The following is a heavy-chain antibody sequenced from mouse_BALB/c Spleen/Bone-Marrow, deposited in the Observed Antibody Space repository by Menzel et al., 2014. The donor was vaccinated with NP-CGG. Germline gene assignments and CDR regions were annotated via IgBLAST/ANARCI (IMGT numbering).Heavy chain of an antibody. CDR1: GYTFTNYW. J-gene: IGHJ1*01. Sequence: QVQLQQSGAELVRPGTSVKISCKASGYTFTNYWLGWVKARPGHGLEWIGDIYPGGGYTNYNEKFKGKATLTADTSSSTAYMQLSSLTSEDPAVYFCAREVRRYFDVWGAGTTVTVSS. D-gene: IGHD2-14*01. V-gene: IGHV1-63*02. CDR2: IYPGGGYT. CDR3: AREVRRYFDV.